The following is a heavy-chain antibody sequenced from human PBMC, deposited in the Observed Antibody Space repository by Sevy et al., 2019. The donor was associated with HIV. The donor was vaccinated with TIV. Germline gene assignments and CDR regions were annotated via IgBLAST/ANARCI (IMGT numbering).Heavy chain of an antibody. CDR3: TRGYYGSGSYYNNFFDY. CDR1: GHSFTRYW. V-gene: IGHV5-51*01. CDR2: IYPGDSDT. Sequence: GESLKISCEGSGHSFTRYWIGWVRQMPGKGLEWMGIIYPGDSDTRYSPSFQGQVTISADKSIRTAYLQWSSLKASDTAMYFCTRGYYGSGSYYNNFFDYWGQGTLVTVSS. D-gene: IGHD3-10*01. J-gene: IGHJ4*02.